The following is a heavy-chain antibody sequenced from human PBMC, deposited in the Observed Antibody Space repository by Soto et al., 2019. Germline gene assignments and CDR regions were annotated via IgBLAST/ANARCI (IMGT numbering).Heavy chain of an antibody. J-gene: IGHJ6*03. Sequence: GGSLRLSCAASGFTFSSYWMSWVRQAPGRGLEWVANIKQDGSEKYYVDSVKGRFTISRDNAKNSLYLQMNSLRAEDTAVYYCARERVDYDFWSGYYAYYYYMDVWGKGTTVTVS. V-gene: IGHV3-7*01. CDR2: IKQDGSEK. CDR3: ARERVDYDFWSGYYAYYYYMDV. D-gene: IGHD3-3*01. CDR1: GFTFSSYW.